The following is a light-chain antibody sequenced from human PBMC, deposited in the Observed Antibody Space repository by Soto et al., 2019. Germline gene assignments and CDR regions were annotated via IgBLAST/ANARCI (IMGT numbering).Light chain of an antibody. V-gene: IGKV3-20*01. CDR3: QQYGSPPREVT. Sequence: EIVLTQSADTLSLSPGERAILSCRASQSVTSSHVAWYQQRPGQAPMLLIYRASNRATGIRDRFCCSGSETDFPLTISRLEPEDSAVYYCQQYGSPPREVTFGQATKLES. CDR2: RAS. CDR1: QSVTSSH. J-gene: IGKJ2*01.